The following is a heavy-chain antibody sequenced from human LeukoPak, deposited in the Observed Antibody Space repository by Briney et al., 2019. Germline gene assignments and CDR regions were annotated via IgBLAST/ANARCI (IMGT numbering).Heavy chain of an antibody. D-gene: IGHD5-24*01. CDR3: ARHAVRDGYNRHNDY. J-gene: IGHJ4*02. CDR1: GYSFTNYW. CDR2: IYPGDSDT. V-gene: IGHV5-51*01. Sequence: GASLKISCEGSGYSFTNYWIGWVRQLPGKGLEWMGIIYPGDSDTRYSPSFQGQVTISADKSISTAYLQWSSLKASDTAMYYCARHAVRDGYNRHNDYWGQGTLVTVSS.